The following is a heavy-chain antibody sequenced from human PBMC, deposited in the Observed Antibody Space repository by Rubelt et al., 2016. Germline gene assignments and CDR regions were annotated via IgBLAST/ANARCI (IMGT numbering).Heavy chain of an antibody. J-gene: IGHJ4*02. D-gene: IGHD3-22*01. CDR3: ARGRRYYYDSSGYYYFDY. CDR1: GGSFSGYY. Sequence: QLQLQESGPGLLKPSETLSLTCAVYGGSFSGYYWSWIRQPPGKGLEWIGEINHSGSTNYNPSLKSRVTISVDTSMNQFSLKLSSVTAAYTAVYYCARGRRYYYDSSGYYYFDYWGQGTLVTVSS. CDR2: INHSGST. V-gene: IGHV4-34*01.